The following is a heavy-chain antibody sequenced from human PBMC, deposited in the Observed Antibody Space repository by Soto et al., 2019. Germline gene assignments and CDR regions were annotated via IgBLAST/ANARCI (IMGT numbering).Heavy chain of an antibody. J-gene: IGHJ4*02. V-gene: IGHV3-23*01. Sequence: EVQLLESGGGLLQPGGSLRLSCTASGFTFSNYAMSWVRQAPGKGLEWGSTFSSGGGGTYYADSVKGRFTISRDNSKNTLSLQMNSLRAEDTAVYYCTNANRYCSGANCFTFDYWGLGTLVTVSS. D-gene: IGHD2-15*01. CDR1: GFTFSNYA. CDR3: TNANRYCSGANCFTFDY. CDR2: FSSGGGGT.